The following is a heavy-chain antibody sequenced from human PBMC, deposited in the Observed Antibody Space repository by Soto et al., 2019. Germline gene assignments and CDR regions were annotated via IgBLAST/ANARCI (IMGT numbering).Heavy chain of an antibody. D-gene: IGHD3-9*01. Sequence: SAKVSCKASGGTFSSYAISWVRQAPGQGLEWMGGIIPIFGTANYAQKFQGRVTITADESTSTAYMELGSLRSEDTAVYYCARSEAYYDSLTGPDNWFDPRR. CDR3: ARSEAYYDSLTGPDNWFDP. CDR2: IIPIFGTA. V-gene: IGHV1-69*13. J-gene: IGHJ5*02. CDR1: GGTFSSYA.